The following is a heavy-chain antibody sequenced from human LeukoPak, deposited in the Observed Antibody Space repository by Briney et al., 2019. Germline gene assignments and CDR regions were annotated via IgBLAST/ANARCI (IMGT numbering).Heavy chain of an antibody. CDR3: ARDRDIVVVPAVYYYYYGMDV. V-gene: IGHV7-4-1*02. D-gene: IGHD2-2*01. CDR2: INTNTGNP. CDR1: GGTFSSYA. Sequence: GASVKVSCKASGGTFSSYAISWVRQAPGQGLEWMGWINTNTGNPTYAQGFTGRFVFSLDTSVSTAYLQISSLKAEDTAVYYCARDRDIVVVPAVYYYYYGMDVWGQGTTVTVSS. J-gene: IGHJ6*02.